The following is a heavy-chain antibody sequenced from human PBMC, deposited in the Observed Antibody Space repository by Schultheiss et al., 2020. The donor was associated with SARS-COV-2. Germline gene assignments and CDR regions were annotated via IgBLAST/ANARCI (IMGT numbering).Heavy chain of an antibody. V-gene: IGHV1-3*01. Sequence: ASVKVSCKASGYTFTSYDINWVRQATGQGLEWMGWINAGNGNTKYSQKFQGRVTITRDTSASTAYMELSRLRSDDTAVYYCARMYRAAAGPRYPPFDPWGQGTLVTVSS. J-gene: IGHJ5*02. CDR2: INAGNGNT. CDR1: GYTFTSYD. CDR3: ARMYRAAAGPRYPPFDP. D-gene: IGHD6-13*01.